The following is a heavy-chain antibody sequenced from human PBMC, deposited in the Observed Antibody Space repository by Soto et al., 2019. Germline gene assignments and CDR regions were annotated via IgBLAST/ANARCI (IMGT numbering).Heavy chain of an antibody. CDR2: IYYSGST. Sequence: PSETLSLTCTVSGGSISSGGYYWSWIRQHPGKGLEWIGYIYYSGSTYYNPSLKSRVTISVDTSKNQFSLKLSSVTAADTAVYYCARGQYDYVWGSYPYYYGMDVWGQGTTVTVSS. CDR1: GGSISSGGYY. CDR3: ARGQYDYVWGSYPYYYGMDV. V-gene: IGHV4-31*03. D-gene: IGHD3-16*01. J-gene: IGHJ6*02.